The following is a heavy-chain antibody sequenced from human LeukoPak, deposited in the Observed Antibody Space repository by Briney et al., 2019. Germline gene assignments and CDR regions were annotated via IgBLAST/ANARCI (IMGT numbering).Heavy chain of an antibody. D-gene: IGHD6-13*01. CDR3: ARVGSTRAYYGMDV. V-gene: IGHV4-61*02. J-gene: IGHJ6*02. Sequence: SHTLSLTCTVSGGSISSGIDTWSCIRRPPGKGPWWVGRIYTSGSTNYNPSLKSRVTISVDTSKNQFTLKLSSVPAADPAVYYCARVGSTRAYYGMDVWGQGTTVTVSS. CDR2: IYTSGST. CDR1: GGSISSGIDT.